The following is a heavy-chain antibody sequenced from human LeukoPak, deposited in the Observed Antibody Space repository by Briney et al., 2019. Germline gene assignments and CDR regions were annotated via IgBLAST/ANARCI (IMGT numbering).Heavy chain of an antibody. CDR1: GFTFSSYG. Sequence: GGSLRLSCAASGFTFSSYGMSWVRQAPGKGLEWVSAISGSGGTTYYADSVKGRFGISRDNSKNTLYLQMNSLRAEDTAVYYCAKGIGTSGYFDYWGQGTLVTVSS. CDR2: ISGSGGTT. D-gene: IGHD2-8*01. V-gene: IGHV3-23*01. CDR3: AKGIGTSGYFDY. J-gene: IGHJ4*02.